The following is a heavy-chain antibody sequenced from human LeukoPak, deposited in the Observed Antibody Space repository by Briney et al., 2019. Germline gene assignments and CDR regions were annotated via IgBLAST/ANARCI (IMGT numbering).Heavy chain of an antibody. D-gene: IGHD3-10*01. Sequence: GASVKVSCKASGYTFTGYYMHWVRQAPGQGLEWMGWINPNSGGTNYAQKFQGWVTMTRDTSISTAYMELSRLRSDDTAVYYCARSSYYYGSGRLVYWGQETLVTVSS. J-gene: IGHJ4*02. CDR3: ARSSYYYGSGRLVY. CDR1: GYTFTGYY. CDR2: INPNSGGT. V-gene: IGHV1-2*04.